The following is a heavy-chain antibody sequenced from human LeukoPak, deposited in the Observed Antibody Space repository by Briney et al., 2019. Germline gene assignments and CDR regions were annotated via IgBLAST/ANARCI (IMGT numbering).Heavy chain of an antibody. D-gene: IGHD3-22*01. CDR3: ARDPYYDSSGYYPPYYFDY. CDR1: GYTFTSYY. CDR2: INPSGGST. Sequence: ASVKVSCKASGYTFTSYYMHWVRQAPGQRLEWMGIINPSGGSTSYAQKFQGRVTMTRDTSTSTVYMELSSLRSEDTAVYYCARDPYYDSSGYYPPYYFDYWGQGTLVTVSS. V-gene: IGHV1-46*01. J-gene: IGHJ4*02.